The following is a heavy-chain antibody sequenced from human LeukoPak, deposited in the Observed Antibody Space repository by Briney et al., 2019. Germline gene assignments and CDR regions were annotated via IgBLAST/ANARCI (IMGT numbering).Heavy chain of an antibody. CDR1: GFTFSNYW. J-gene: IGHJ4*02. D-gene: IGHD6-19*01. Sequence: GGSLRLSCAASGFTFSNYWMNWVRQAPGKGLEWVSSISSSSSYIYYADSVKGRFTISRDNAKNSLYLQMNSLRAEDTAVYYCASRAVAGFGDYWGQGTLVTVSS. CDR2: ISSSSSYI. CDR3: ASRAVAGFGDY. V-gene: IGHV3-21*01.